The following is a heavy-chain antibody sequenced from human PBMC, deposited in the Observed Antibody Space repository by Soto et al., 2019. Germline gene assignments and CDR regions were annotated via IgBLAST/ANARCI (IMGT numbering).Heavy chain of an antibody. Sequence: QVQLVQSGAEVKKPGSSVKVSCKASGGTFSSYAISWVRQAPGQGLEWMGGIIPIFGTAHYAQKFQGRVTITADEPTSTAYMELSSLRSEDTAVYYCARDFTYCSGGSCYGGGGWFDPWGQGTLVTVSS. CDR2: IIPIFGTA. V-gene: IGHV1-69*01. CDR3: ARDFTYCSGGSCYGGGGWFDP. J-gene: IGHJ5*02. CDR1: GGTFSSYA. D-gene: IGHD2-15*01.